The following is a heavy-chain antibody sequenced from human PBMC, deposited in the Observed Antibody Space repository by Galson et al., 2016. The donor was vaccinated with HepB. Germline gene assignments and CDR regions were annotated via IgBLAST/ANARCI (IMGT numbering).Heavy chain of an antibody. CDR1: GFTFRTYT. V-gene: IGHV3-21*01. J-gene: IGHJ4*02. Sequence: SLRLSCAASGFTFRTYTLNWVRQAPGKGLEWISSISGGISYIYYADSVKGRFTISRDNAKTSLYLQMNSLRAEDTAVYYCATRSSDWYYFDYWGQGTLVTVSS. D-gene: IGHD3-9*01. CDR2: ISGGISYI. CDR3: ATRSSDWYYFDY.